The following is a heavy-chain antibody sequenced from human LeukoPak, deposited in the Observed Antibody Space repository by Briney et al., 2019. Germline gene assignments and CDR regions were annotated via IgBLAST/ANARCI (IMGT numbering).Heavy chain of an antibody. Sequence: PSETLSLTCTVSGGSISTSSYYWGWIRQPPGKGLEWIGSIYYSGSTYYNPSLESRVTISVDTSRNQFSLTLTSVTAADTAVYYCASFGSGNYRTPHYFDLWGQGTLVTVSS. CDR3: ASFGSGNYRTPHYFDL. V-gene: IGHV4-39*07. CDR2: IYYSGST. D-gene: IGHD3-10*01. CDR1: GGSISTSSYY. J-gene: IGHJ4*02.